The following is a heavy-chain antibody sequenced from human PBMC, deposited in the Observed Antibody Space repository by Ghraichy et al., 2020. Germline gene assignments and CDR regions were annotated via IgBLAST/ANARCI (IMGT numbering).Heavy chain of an antibody. CDR3: ARSLSNYYDSSGYSYWGYYFDF. CDR2: INPTGGST. D-gene: IGHD3-22*01. V-gene: IGHV1-46*01. CDR1: GYTFTSYF. Sequence: ASVKVSCKASGYTFTSYFMHWVRQAPGQGLEWMGIINPTGGSTSYAQKFQGRVTMSRDTSTSTVYMELSSLGSEDTATYYCARSLSNYYDSSGYSYWGYYFDFWGQGTLVIVSS. J-gene: IGHJ4*02.